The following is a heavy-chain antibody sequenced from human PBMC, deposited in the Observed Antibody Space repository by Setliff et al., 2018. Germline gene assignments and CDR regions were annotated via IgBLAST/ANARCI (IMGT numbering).Heavy chain of an antibody. CDR1: GLTFGDYA. J-gene: IGHJ4*02. CDR2: IRSKAYGETI. D-gene: IGHD2-2*01. CDR3: TTYCDSTTCALDY. V-gene: IGHV3-49*04. Sequence: PGGSLRLSCTASGLTFGDYAMGWVRQAPGKGLEWVGYIRSKAYGETIEYAASVEDRFTISRDDPKNTAYLQMNSLKTDDTGVYYCTTYCDSTTCALDYWGQGILVTVSS.